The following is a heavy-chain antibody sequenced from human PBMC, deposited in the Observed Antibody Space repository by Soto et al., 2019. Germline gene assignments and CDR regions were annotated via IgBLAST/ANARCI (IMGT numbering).Heavy chain of an antibody. CDR1: GGSITSANW. J-gene: IGHJ5*02. CDR3: ARVLRGWFDP. Sequence: SETLSLTCAVSGGSITSANWWTWVRQPPGGGLEWIGEISHSGITNYKASLKSRVTMSVDKTKNDVSLKLTSVTAADTAVYYCARVLRGWFDPWGQGTPVT. V-gene: IGHV4-4*02. CDR2: ISHSGIT.